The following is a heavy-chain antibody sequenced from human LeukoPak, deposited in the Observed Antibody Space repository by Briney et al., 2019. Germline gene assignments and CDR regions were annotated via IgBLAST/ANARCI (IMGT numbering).Heavy chain of an antibody. CDR2: ISGSGDTK. V-gene: IGHV3-23*01. Sequence: GGSLRLSCAASGFTFSTYVMSWVRQAPGRGLEWVSVISGSGDTKYYADSVKGRFTISRDNSKNALYLQMNSLRAEDTAVYYCARVEGYCSDGSCYHFDYWGQGTLVTVSS. D-gene: IGHD2-15*01. CDR3: ARVEGYCSDGSCYHFDY. J-gene: IGHJ4*02. CDR1: GFTFSTYV.